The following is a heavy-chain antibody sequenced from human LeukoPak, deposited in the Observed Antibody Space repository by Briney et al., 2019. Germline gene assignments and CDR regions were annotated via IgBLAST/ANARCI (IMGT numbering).Heavy chain of an antibody. CDR1: GFTFSSYA. CDR2: ISSNGGST. CDR3: VKGGTHSSSWYTYYYYGMDV. Sequence: GGSLRLSCSASGFTFSSYAMHWVRQAPGKGLEYVSAISSNGGSTYYADSVKGRFTISRDNSKNTLYLQMSSLRAEDTAVYYCVKGGTHSSSWYTYYYYGMDVWGKGTTVTVSS. J-gene: IGHJ6*04. V-gene: IGHV3-64D*06. D-gene: IGHD6-13*01.